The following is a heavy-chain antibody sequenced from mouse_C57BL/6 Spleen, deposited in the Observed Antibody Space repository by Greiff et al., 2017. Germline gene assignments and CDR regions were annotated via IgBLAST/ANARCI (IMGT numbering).Heavy chain of an antibody. CDR3: ARDWDHFSYYAMGY. J-gene: IGHJ4*01. CDR1: GFTFSDYG. Sequence: EVQRVESGGGLVKPGGSLKLSCAASGFTFSDYGMHWVRQAPEKGLEWVVYISSGSSTINYTYTLKGRFTISRDNAKNTMFLQVTSLRSEDTAMYYCARDWDHFSYYAMGYWGQGTSVTVSS. V-gene: IGHV5-17*01. D-gene: IGHD4-1*01. CDR2: ISSGSSTI.